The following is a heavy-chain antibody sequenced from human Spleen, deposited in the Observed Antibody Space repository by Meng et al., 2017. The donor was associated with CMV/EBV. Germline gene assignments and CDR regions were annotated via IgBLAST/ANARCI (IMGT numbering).Heavy chain of an antibody. CDR2: ITSSSSTI. CDR1: GFTFSSYN. CDR3: ARVRGSSWYHDY. V-gene: IGHV3-48*04. J-gene: IGHJ4*02. Sequence: LSLTCAASGFTFSSYNMNWVRQAPGKGLEWVSFITSSSSTIYYADSVKGRFTISRDNAKNSLYLQLNSLRAEDTAVYYCARVRGSSWYHDYWGQGTLVTVSS. D-gene: IGHD6-13*01.